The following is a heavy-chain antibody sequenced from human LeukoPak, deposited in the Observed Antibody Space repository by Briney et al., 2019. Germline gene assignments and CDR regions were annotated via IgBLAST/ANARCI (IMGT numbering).Heavy chain of an antibody. CDR1: GYTFTGYY. J-gene: IGHJ6*03. V-gene: IGHV1-2*02. CDR2: INPNSGGT. Sequence: ASVKVSCKASGYTFTGYYMHWVRQAPGQGLEWMEWINPNSGGTNYAQKFQGRVTMTTDTSTSTAYMELRSLRSDDTAVYYCARTTVGDGYIGYYYYMDVWGKGTTVTVSS. D-gene: IGHD5-24*01. CDR3: ARTTVGDGYIGYYYYMDV.